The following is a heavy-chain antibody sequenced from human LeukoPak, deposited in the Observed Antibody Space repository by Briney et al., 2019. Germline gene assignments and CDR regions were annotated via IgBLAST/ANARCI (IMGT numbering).Heavy chain of an antibody. J-gene: IGHJ3*02. V-gene: IGHV6-1*01. CDR3: ARDADWAYDAFDI. CDR1: GDSVSVKSDV. Sequence: SQTLSLTCAISGDSVSVKSDVWNWIRQSPSGGLEWLGRTYYRSKWINDYATSVKSRIIISPDTSKNQLSLHLNSVTPEDTAVYYCARDADWAYDAFDIWGQGTMVTVSS. D-gene: IGHD3-9*01. CDR2: TYYRSKWIN.